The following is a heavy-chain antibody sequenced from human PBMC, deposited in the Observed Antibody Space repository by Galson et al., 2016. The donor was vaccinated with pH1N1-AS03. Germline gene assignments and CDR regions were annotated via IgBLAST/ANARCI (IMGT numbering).Heavy chain of an antibody. V-gene: IGHV5-51*01. CDR3: ARHLSSPFSSSSGY. D-gene: IGHD6-13*01. J-gene: IGHJ4*01. CDR2: IHPRDSDT. Sequence: QSGAELKKPGESVKISCKGSGYSFSDYWIAWVRQMPGKGLEWMGIIHPRDSDTRYSPSFQGRVSISADKSISTAYLQWSSLKASDTATYYCARHLSSPFSSSSGYWGHGTLVTVSS. CDR1: GYSFSDYW.